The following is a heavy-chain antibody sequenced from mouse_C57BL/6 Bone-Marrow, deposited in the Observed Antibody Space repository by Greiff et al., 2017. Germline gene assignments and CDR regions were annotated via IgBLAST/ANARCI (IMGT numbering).Heavy chain of an antibody. CDR3: AGGWLLPFAY. CDR1: GYSITSGYY. CDR2: ISYDGSN. V-gene: IGHV3-6*01. J-gene: IGHJ3*01. D-gene: IGHD2-3*01. Sequence: VQLQQSGPGLVKPSQSLSLTCSVTGYSITSGYYWNWIRQFPGNKLEWMGYISYDGSNNYNPSLKNRISITRDTSKNQLFLKLNSVTTEDTATYYCAGGWLLPFAYWGQGTLVTVSA.